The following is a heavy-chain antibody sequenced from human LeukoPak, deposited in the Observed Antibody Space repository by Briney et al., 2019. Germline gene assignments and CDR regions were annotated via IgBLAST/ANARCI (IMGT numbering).Heavy chain of an antibody. CDR3: ARDPGSTGGRGFDY. CDR2: IKQDGSEN. CDR1: GFTFRAHW. D-gene: IGHD1-7*01. J-gene: IGHJ4*02. Sequence: GGSLRLSCAVSGFTFRAHWMSWVRQAPGRGLEWVANIKQDGSENYFVDSVKGRFTISRDNAKNSLYLQMNSLRAEDTAVYYCARDPGSTGGRGFDYWGQGTLVTVSS. V-gene: IGHV3-7*01.